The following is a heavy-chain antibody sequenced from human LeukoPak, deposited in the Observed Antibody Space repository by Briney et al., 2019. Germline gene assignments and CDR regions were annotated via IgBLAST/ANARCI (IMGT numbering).Heavy chain of an antibody. D-gene: IGHD6-19*01. CDR2: ISAYNGNT. J-gene: IGHJ4*02. V-gene: IGHV1-18*01. CDR3: ASGGYSSGCLNY. CDR1: GGTFSSYA. Sequence: ASVKVSCEASGGTFSSYAISWVRQAPGQGLEWMGWISAYNGNTNYAQKLQGRVTMTTDTSTGTAYMELRSLRSDDTAVYYCASGGYSSGCLNYWGQGTLVTVSS.